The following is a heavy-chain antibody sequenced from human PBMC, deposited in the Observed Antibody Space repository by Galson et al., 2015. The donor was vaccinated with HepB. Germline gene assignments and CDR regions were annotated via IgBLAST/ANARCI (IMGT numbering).Heavy chain of an antibody. V-gene: IGHV3-23*01. J-gene: IGHJ6*02. CDR2: ISAGGDTT. D-gene: IGHD3-16*01. Sequence: SLRLSCAASEFTFSNYAMTWVRQAPGKGLEWVSSISAGGDTTYYADSVKGRFTISRDNAKKMLSLRTNSLRAEDTAVYYCAKGDVWGSAARNYGMDVGGQGTTVTFSS. CDR1: EFTFSNYA. CDR3: AKGDVWGSAARNYGMDV.